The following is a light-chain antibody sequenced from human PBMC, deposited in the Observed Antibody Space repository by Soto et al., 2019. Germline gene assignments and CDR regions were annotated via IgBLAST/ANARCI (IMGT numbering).Light chain of an antibody. CDR1: QNVLYSSNNKNY. CDR2: WAS. Sequence: DIVMTQSPDSLAVSLGERATINCKSSQNVLYSSNNKNYLAWYQQKPGQPPKLLFYWASTRESGVPDRFSGSGSGTHFTLTLSSLQAEDVAVYYCQQYYSTPTFGQGTKLEIK. CDR3: QQYYSTPT. V-gene: IGKV4-1*01. J-gene: IGKJ2*01.